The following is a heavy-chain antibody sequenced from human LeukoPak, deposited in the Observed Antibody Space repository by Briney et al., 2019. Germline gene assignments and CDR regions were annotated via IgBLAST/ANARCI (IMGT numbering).Heavy chain of an antibody. CDR1: GFTFSSYG. Sequence: GGSLRLSCAASGFTFSSYGMHWVRQAPGKGLEWVAFIRYDGSNKYYADSVKGRFTISRDNAKNSLYLQMNSLRAEDTAVYYCARDNWGGSYPWGQGTLVTVSS. CDR3: ARDNWGGSYP. CDR2: IRYDGSNK. D-gene: IGHD3-16*01. V-gene: IGHV3-30*02. J-gene: IGHJ5*02.